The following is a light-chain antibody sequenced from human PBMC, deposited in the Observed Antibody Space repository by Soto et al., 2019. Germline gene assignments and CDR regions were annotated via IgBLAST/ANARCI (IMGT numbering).Light chain of an antibody. Sequence: DIQLTQSPSSLSASVGDRVTITFQASQDIENYLNWYQQKPGKAPRVLIYGASNLEKGVASRFSGSGSGTDFIFTISSLQPEDIATYYCQQYDNLPLTFGGGTKVDI. V-gene: IGKV1-33*01. CDR2: GAS. J-gene: IGKJ4*01. CDR1: QDIENY. CDR3: QQYDNLPLT.